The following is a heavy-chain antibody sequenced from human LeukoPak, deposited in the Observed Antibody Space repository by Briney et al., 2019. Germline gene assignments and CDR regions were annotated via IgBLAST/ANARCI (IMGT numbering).Heavy chain of an antibody. V-gene: IGHV1-2*02. CDR3: AKDLFFGTTSHPHVFDI. D-gene: IGHD3-3*01. J-gene: IGHJ3*02. Sequence: ASVKVSCKASGYTFTGYYMHWVRQAPGQGLEWMGWINPNSGGTNYAQKFQGRVTMTRDTSISTAYMELSRLRSDDTAVYYCAKDLFFGTTSHPHVFDIWGQGTMVTVSS. CDR1: GYTFTGYY. CDR2: INPNSGGT.